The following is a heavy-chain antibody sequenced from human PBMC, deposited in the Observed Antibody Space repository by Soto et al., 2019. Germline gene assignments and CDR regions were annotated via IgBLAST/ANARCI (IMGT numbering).Heavy chain of an antibody. Sequence: PSETLSLTCAVSGGSISSGGYSWSWIRQPPGKGLEWIGYIYHSGSTYYNPSLKSRVTISVGRSKNQFSLKLSSVTAADTAVYYCARENGSREGYFDYWGQGTLVTVSS. V-gene: IGHV4-30-2*01. CDR2: IYHSGST. CDR1: GGSISSGGYS. J-gene: IGHJ4*02. D-gene: IGHD3-10*01. CDR3: ARENGSREGYFDY.